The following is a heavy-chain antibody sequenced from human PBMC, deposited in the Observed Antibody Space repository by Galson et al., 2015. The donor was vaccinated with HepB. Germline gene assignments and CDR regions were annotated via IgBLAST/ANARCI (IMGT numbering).Heavy chain of an antibody. CDR3: ARHIKRHHLLQNWFDP. V-gene: IGHV4-39*01. CDR1: GGSISDSNYY. CDR2: IYYSGST. J-gene: IGHJ5*02. D-gene: IGHD2/OR15-2a*01. Sequence: ETLSLTCTVSGGSISDSNYYWGWIRQPPGKGLEWIGSIYYSGSTNYNPSLKSRLTMSVDTSKNQFSLKLSSVTAADTAVYYCARHIKRHHLLQNWFDPWGQGTLVTVSS.